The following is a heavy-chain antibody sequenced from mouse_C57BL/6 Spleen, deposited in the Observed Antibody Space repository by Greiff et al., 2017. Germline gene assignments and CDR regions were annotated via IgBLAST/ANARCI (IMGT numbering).Heavy chain of an antibody. V-gene: IGHV1-80*01. CDR2: IYPGDGDT. J-gene: IGHJ4*01. CDR3: AREDYYGSTYAMDY. CDR1: GYAFSSYW. D-gene: IGHD1-1*01. Sequence: VQLQQSGAELVKPGASVKISCKASGYAFSSYWMHWVKQRPGKGLEWIGQIYPGDGDTNYNGKFKGKATLTADKSSSTAYMQLSSLTSEDSSVYFCAREDYYGSTYAMDYWGQGTSVTVSS.